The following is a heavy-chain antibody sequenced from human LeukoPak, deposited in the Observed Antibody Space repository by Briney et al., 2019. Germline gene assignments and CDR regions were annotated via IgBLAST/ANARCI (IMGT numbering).Heavy chain of an antibody. CDR3: ARGITVTSWFDP. CDR2: INHSGST. CDR1: GGCFSGYY. J-gene: IGHJ5*02. V-gene: IGHV4-34*01. Sequence: PSETLSLTCAVYGGCFSGYYWSWIRQPPGKGLEWIGEINHSGSTNYNPSLKSRVTISVDTSKNQFSLKLSSVTAADTAVYYCARGITVTSWFDPWGQGTLVTVSS. D-gene: IGHD4-17*01.